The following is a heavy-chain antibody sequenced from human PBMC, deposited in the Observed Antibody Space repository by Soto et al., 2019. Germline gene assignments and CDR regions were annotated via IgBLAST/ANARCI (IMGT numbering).Heavy chain of an antibody. D-gene: IGHD3-22*01. Sequence: GGSLRLSCAASGFTVSSNYMSWVRQAPGKGLEWVSVIYSGGSTYYADSVKGRFTISRDNSKNTLYLQMNSLRAEDTAVYYCAKDTYYFDSSGYYVFDSWGQGTLVTVSS. CDR2: IYSGGST. J-gene: IGHJ4*02. CDR3: AKDTYYFDSSGYYVFDS. V-gene: IGHV3-66*01. CDR1: GFTVSSNY.